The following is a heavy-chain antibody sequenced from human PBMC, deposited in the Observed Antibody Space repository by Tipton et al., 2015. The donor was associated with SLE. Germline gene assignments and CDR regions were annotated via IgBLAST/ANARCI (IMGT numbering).Heavy chain of an antibody. J-gene: IGHJ4*02. V-gene: IGHV4-59*11. CDR1: GGSISSHY. CDR3: ATPGYFGSGSSVAY. D-gene: IGHD3-10*01. Sequence: TLSLTCTVSGGSISSHYWSWIRQSPGKGLEWIGYFYYSGSTKYNPSLKSRVTISGDTSKNQFSLTLNSVTAADTAAYYCATPGYFGSGSSVAYWGQGTLVAVSS. CDR2: FYYSGST.